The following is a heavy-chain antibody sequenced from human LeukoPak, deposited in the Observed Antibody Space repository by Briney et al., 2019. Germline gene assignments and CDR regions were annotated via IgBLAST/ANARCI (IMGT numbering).Heavy chain of an antibody. D-gene: IGHD3-22*01. CDR3: ARDSSGYVYNRFDP. CDR2: IYPGDSET. CDR1: GYSFSNHW. V-gene: IGHV5-51*01. Sequence: GESLKISCKGSGYSFSNHWIGWVRQMPGKGLEWMGVIYPGDSETRYSPSFQGQVTISADKSISTAYLQWSSLKDSDTAMYYCARDSSGYVYNRFDPWGQGTLVTVSS. J-gene: IGHJ5*02.